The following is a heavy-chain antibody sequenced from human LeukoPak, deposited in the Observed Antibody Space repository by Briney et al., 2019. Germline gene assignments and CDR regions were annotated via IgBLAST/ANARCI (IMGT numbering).Heavy chain of an antibody. CDR2: IHHSGCT. CDR3: ARSPATSWSNFDY. CDR1: VESFSDHY. J-gene: IGHJ4*02. D-gene: IGHD2-2*01. Sequence: PSETLSLTCAVYVESFSDHYWTWIRQPPGKGLEWIGEIHHSGCTTYRLSLKSRVTISVDRSKNQFSLKLTSVTAADTAVYYCARSPATSWSNFDYWGQGSLVTVSS. V-gene: IGHV4-34*01.